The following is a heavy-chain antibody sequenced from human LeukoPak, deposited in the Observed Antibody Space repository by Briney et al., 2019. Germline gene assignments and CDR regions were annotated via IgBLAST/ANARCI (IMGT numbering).Heavy chain of an antibody. V-gene: IGHV4-34*01. CDR1: GGSFSGYY. CDR3: ARADYDLWSGYFY. D-gene: IGHD3-3*01. J-gene: IGHJ4*02. Sequence: PSETLSLTCAVYGGSFSGYYWSWIRQPPGKGLDWIGEVNHSGSTNYNPSLKSRVTISVDTSKNQFSLKLSSVTAADTAVYYCARADYDLWSGYFYWGQGTLVTVSS. CDR2: VNHSGST.